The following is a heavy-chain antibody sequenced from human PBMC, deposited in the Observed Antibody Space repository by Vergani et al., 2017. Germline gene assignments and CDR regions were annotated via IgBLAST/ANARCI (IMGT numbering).Heavy chain of an antibody. Sequence: QVQLQESGPGLVKPSETLSLTCTVSGYSISSGYYWGWIRQPPGKGLEWIGSIYHSGSTYYNPSLKSRVTISVDTSKNQFSLKLSSVTAADTAVYYCARDVPCSSSAAYYYYYYMDVWGKGTTVTVSS. CDR1: GYSISSGYY. D-gene: IGHD6-6*01. CDR2: IYHSGST. CDR3: ARDVPCSSSAAYYYYYYMDV. J-gene: IGHJ6*03. V-gene: IGHV4-38-2*02.